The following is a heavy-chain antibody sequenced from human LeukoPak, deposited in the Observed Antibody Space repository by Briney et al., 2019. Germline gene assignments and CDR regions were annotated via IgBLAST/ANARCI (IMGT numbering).Heavy chain of an antibody. CDR1: GFTFSNYA. J-gene: IGHJ4*02. V-gene: IGHV3-23*01. CDR2: IVGSGGST. D-gene: IGHD3-9*01. Sequence: GASLRLSCAASGFTFSNYAMSWVRQAPGKGLEWVSAIVGSGGSTYYADSVKGRFTVSRDNPKNPLYLQMNRLRAEATAVYYCAKWGDYDILTGYYDSDYWGQGTLVTVSS. CDR3: AKWGDYDILTGYYDSDY.